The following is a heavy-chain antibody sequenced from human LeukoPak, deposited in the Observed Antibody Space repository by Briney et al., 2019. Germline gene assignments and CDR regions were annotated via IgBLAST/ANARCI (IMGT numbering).Heavy chain of an antibody. D-gene: IGHD2-15*01. CDR2: IKQDGNEK. V-gene: IGHV3-7*03. CDR1: GFSFSSWW. CDR3: VREDRSCYYY. Sequence: GGSLRLSCAASGFSFSSWWMSWVRQAPGKGLEWVANIKQDGNEKYYVDSVKGRFTISRDNDKNSLYLQMISLRAEDTAVYYCVREDRSCYYYWGQGTLVTVSS. J-gene: IGHJ4*02.